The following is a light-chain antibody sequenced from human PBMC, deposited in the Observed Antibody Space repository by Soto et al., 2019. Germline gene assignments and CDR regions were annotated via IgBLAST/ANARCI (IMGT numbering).Light chain of an antibody. CDR1: QTVRSN. Sequence: EIVMTQSPATLSVAPGERATLSCRASQTVRSNLAWYQQKPGQAPRLLIYGASTRATGIPARFSGSGSGTEFTLIISSLQSADFALYYCQQYNDWPPWTFGQGTKVEIK. V-gene: IGKV3-15*01. J-gene: IGKJ1*01. CDR3: QQYNDWPPWT. CDR2: GAS.